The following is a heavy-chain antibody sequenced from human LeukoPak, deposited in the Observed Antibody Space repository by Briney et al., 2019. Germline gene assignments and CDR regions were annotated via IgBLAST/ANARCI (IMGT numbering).Heavy chain of an antibody. Sequence: SLRLSCAASGFTFSNYEMNWVRQAPGKWLEWDSYISRSSGSSIYYADSVKGRFTISRDNAKNSLYLQMSSLRAEDTAVYFCARERTLYVSGSGYGMDVWGQGTTVTVSS. D-gene: IGHD3-10*01. CDR3: ARERTLYVSGSGYGMDV. CDR1: GFTFSNYE. CDR2: ISRSSGSSI. J-gene: IGHJ6*02. V-gene: IGHV3-48*03.